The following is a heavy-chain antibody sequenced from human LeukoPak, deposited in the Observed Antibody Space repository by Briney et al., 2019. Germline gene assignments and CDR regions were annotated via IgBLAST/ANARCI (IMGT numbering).Heavy chain of an antibody. CDR2: ISGSGGST. V-gene: IGHV3-23*01. CDR1: GFTFSSYA. CDR3: AKDNGGSPGPFDY. D-gene: IGHD3-10*01. J-gene: IGHJ4*02. Sequence: GGSLRLSCAASGFTFSSYAMSWVRQAPGKGLEWVSAISGSGGSTYYADSVKGRSTISRDNSKNTLYLQMNSLRAEDTAVYYCAKDNGGSPGPFDYWGQGTLVTVSS.